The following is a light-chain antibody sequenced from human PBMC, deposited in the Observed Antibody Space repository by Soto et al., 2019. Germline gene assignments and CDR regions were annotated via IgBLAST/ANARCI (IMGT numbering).Light chain of an antibody. CDR1: QVISTW. V-gene: IGKV1-5*03. CDR2: KAS. J-gene: IGKJ1*01. Sequence: DITTAQSPSTLSASVGDRVTITFLASQVISTWLAWYQQKPGKAPKLLIYKASSLESGVPSRLSGSGSGTESNLTSVSMQANDLVIRYDDPCSDDPRIIGLGTKVDIK. CDR3: DPCSDDPRI.